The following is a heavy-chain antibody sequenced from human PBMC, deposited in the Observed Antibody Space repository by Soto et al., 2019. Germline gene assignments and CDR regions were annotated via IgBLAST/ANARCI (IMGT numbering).Heavy chain of an antibody. D-gene: IGHD2-21*01. CDR3: ARLVAAGITYYFDS. J-gene: IGHJ4*02. V-gene: IGHV2-5*02. CDR2: IYWDDDK. Sequence: SGPTLVNPTQTLTLTCTFSAFSLSTSGVGVGWIRQPPGKALEWLTFIYWDDDKRYSPSLKSRLTITKDTSKNRVVLTMTNMDPVDTATYYCARLVAAGITYYFDSWGQGTLVTVSS. CDR1: AFSLSTSGVG.